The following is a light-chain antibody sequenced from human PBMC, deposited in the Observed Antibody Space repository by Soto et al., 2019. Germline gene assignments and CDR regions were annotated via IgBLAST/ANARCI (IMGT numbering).Light chain of an antibody. CDR3: CSYAGSYTYV. Sequence: QYVLTQPRSVSGSPGQSVTISCTGTSSDVGGYDYVSWYQPHPGKAPQLMIYDVSERPSGVPDRFSGSKSGNTASLTISGLQAEDEADYYCCSYAGSYTYVFGTGTKVTVL. J-gene: IGLJ1*01. CDR1: SSDVGGYDY. V-gene: IGLV2-11*01. CDR2: DVS.